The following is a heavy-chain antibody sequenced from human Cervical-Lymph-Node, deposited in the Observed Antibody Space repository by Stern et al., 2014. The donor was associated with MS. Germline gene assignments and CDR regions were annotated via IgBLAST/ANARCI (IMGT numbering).Heavy chain of an antibody. CDR1: GYLFDDYW. CDR2: IFPRDSNT. V-gene: IGHV5-51*03. D-gene: IGHD5-12*01. Sequence: VQLVQSGAEVKKPGESLKISCEASGYLFDDYWIGWVRQMSGRGLELVAIIFPRDSNTRYSPSVQGQVTISADTSISTAYLQWSGLKPSDPAMYSCARSPATPSGYDRFDYWGQGALVTVSS. CDR3: ARSPATPSGYDRFDY. J-gene: IGHJ4*02.